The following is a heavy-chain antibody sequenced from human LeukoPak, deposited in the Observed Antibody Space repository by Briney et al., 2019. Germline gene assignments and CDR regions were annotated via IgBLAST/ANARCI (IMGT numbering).Heavy chain of an antibody. V-gene: IGHV5-51*01. CDR2: IYPGDSDT. D-gene: IGHD3-22*01. J-gene: IGHJ3*02. Sequence: GESLKISCKGSGYSFTSYWIGWVRQMPGKGLEWMGIIYPGDSDTRCSPSFQGQVTISADKSISTAYLQWSSLKASDTAMYYCATSTPSSGYGSDAFDIWGQGTMVTVSS. CDR1: GYSFTSYW. CDR3: ATSTPSSGYGSDAFDI.